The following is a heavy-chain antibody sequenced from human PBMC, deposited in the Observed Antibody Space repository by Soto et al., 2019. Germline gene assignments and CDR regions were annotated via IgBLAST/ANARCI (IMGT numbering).Heavy chain of an antibody. V-gene: IGHV3-30-3*01. CDR3: ARAGQGPTVTNGGDYYYYYGMDV. CDR1: GCPCSSYP. CDR2: ISYDVSNK. J-gene: IGHJ6*02. Sequence: PGGSLRSSWAPAGCPCSSYPMHSVRQAPGEGLEWVAVISYDVSNKYYADSVKGRFTISRDNSKNTLYLQMNSPRAEDTAVYYCARAGQGPTVTNGGDYYYYYGMDVWGQGTTVTVS. D-gene: IGHD4-17*01.